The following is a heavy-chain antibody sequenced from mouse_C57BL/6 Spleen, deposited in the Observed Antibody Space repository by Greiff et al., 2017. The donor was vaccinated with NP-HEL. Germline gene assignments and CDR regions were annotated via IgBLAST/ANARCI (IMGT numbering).Heavy chain of an antibody. CDR1: GYTFTDYE. J-gene: IGHJ4*01. V-gene: IGHV1-15*01. CDR2: IDPETGGT. Sequence: VKLMESGAELVRPGASVTLSCKASGYTFTDYEMHWVKQTPVHGLEWIGAIDPETGGTAYNQKFKGKAILTADKSSSTAYMELRSLTSEDSAVYYCTPYYYGSRVMDYWGQGTSVTVSS. CDR3: TPYYYGSRVMDY. D-gene: IGHD1-1*01.